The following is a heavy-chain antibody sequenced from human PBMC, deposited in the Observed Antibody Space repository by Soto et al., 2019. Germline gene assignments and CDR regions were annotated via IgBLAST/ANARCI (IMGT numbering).Heavy chain of an antibody. CDR1: GYGFTGYY. Sequence: VKVSWKASGYGFTGYYMHCVRQAPGQGFEWMGWINPNSGGTNYAQKFQGWVTMTRDTSISTAYMELSRLRSDDTAVYYCARAGIAVASPPDYWGQGTLVTVSS. J-gene: IGHJ4*02. CDR3: ARAGIAVASPPDY. D-gene: IGHD6-19*01. CDR2: INPNSGGT. V-gene: IGHV1-2*04.